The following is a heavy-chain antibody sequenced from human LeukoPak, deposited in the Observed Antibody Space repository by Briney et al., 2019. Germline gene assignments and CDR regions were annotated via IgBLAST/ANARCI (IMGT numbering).Heavy chain of an antibody. CDR2: IYYSGST. J-gene: IGHJ4*02. CDR3: ATRVWGPRRDY. CDR1: GGSISSYY. D-gene: IGHD3-16*01. V-gene: IGHV4-59*05. Sequence: PSETLSLTCTVSGGSISSYYWSWIRQPPGKGLEWIGSIYYSGSTYYNPSLKSQVTISVDTSKNQFSLKLSSVTAADTAVYYCATRVWGPRRDYWGQGTLVTVSS.